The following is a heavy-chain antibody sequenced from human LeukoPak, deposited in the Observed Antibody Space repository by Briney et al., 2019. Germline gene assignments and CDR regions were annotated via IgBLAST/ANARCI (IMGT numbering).Heavy chain of an antibody. J-gene: IGHJ4*02. D-gene: IGHD3-10*01. CDR3: AASIWFGIYPDY. CDR1: GDSITGYY. CDR2: FNHNWGT. Sequence: PSETLSLTCSVSGDSITGYYWGWIRQPPGKGLEWIGEFNHNWGTKYNPSLNSRVTISVDTSNNHLSLKLTSVTAADTAVYYCAASIWFGIYPDYWGQGTLVTVSS. V-gene: IGHV4-34*01.